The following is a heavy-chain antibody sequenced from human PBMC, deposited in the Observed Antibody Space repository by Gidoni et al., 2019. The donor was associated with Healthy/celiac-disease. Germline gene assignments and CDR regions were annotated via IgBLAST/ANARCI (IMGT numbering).Heavy chain of an antibody. Sequence: EVQLVESGGGLVQPGGSLGLSCAASGCTFSSYSMNWVRQVPGKGMGWVSYISSSSSTIYYADSVKGRFTISRDNAKNSLYLQMNSLRDEDTAVYYCARDPDDCGGDCDTGAFDYWGQGTLVTVSS. D-gene: IGHD2-21*02. CDR2: ISSSSSTI. CDR1: GCTFSSYS. V-gene: IGHV3-48*02. J-gene: IGHJ4*02. CDR3: ARDPDDCGGDCDTGAFDY.